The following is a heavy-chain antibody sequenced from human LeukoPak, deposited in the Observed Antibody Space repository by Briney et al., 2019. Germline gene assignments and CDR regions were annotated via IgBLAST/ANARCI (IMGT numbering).Heavy chain of an antibody. CDR3: ATGVVTASWFDP. V-gene: IGHV3-23*01. CDR2: IPGGADTP. CDR1: GFIFSSHG. J-gene: IGHJ5*02. D-gene: IGHD2-21*02. Sequence: GGSLRLSCAASGFIFSSHGMSWVRQAPGKGLEWVSGIPGGADTPYYADSVKGRFAISRDNAKNSLYLQMNSLRAKDTAVYYCATGVVTASWFDPWGQGTLVTVSS.